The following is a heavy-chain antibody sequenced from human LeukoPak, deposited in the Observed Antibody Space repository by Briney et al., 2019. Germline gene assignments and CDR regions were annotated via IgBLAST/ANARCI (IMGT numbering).Heavy chain of an antibody. CDR3: ARGVDKSATFYYYYYIDV. J-gene: IGHJ6*03. Sequence: SETLSLTCAVYGGSFNAYYYYWSWIRQPPGKGLEWIGEISHSGSTDYNPSLKSRVSISVDTSKNQFSLRLSSVTAADTAVYYSARGVDKSATFYYYYYIDVWGKGTTVTVSS. V-gene: IGHV4-34*01. D-gene: IGHD1-1*01. CDR1: GGSFNAYYYY. CDR2: ISHSGST.